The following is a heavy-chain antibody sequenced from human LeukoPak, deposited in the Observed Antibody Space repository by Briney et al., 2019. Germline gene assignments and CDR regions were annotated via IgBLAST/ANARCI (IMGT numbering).Heavy chain of an antibody. J-gene: IGHJ4*02. V-gene: IGHV5-51*01. CDR1: GYSFSSRW. CDR2: IYPGDSDT. Sequence: GESLKISCKGSGYSFSSRWIGWVRQMPGKGLEWMGIIYPGDSDTKYSPSFQGQVTISADKSISTAYLQWSSLKASDTARYYVRTNLVGNLELYSFAPGGQADLVP. CDR3: RTNLVGNLELYSFAP. D-gene: IGHD2-8*01.